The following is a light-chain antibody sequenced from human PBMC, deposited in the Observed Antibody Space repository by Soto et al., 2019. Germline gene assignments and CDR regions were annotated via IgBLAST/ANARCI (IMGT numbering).Light chain of an antibody. CDR1: QSVSSSY. V-gene: IGKV3-20*01. J-gene: IGKJ2*01. Sequence: EIVLTQSAGTLSLSPGERATLSCRASQSVSSSYLAWYQQKPGQAPRLLIYGASSRATGIPDRFNGSGSGTDFTLTISRMEREDFAVYYCQQYGSTPMYTFGQGTKLEIK. CDR3: QQYGSTPMYT. CDR2: GAS.